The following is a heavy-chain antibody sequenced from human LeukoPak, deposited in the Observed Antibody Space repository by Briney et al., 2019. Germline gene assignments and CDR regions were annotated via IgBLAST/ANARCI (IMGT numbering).Heavy chain of an antibody. Sequence: SGPTLVNPTQTLTLTCTFSGFSLSTRGEGVGWIRQPPGKALEWLALSYWDDDKRYSPSLKSRLTITKDTSKNQVVHTMTNMDPVDTATYYCVHSLCCGGSCYSGFDYWGQGTLVTVSS. J-gene: IGHJ4*02. D-gene: IGHD2-15*01. CDR2: SYWDDDK. CDR3: VHSLCCGGSCYSGFDY. V-gene: IGHV2-5*02. CDR1: GFSLSTRGEG.